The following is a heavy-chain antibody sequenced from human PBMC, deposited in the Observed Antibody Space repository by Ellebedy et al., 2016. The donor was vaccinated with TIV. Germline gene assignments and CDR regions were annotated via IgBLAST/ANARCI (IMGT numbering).Heavy chain of an antibody. CDR2: IKQDGSET. D-gene: IGHD3-3*01. V-gene: IGHV3-7*03. CDR3: AKRDFFGADTLTFDS. CDR1: GFTFSSYW. J-gene: IGHJ4*02. Sequence: PGGSLRLSCADSGFTFSSYWMSWVRQAPGKGLEWVANIKQDGSETHYVDSVKGRFTISRDNAKNSLYLQMSSLRAEDTAVYYCAKRDFFGADTLTFDSWGRGTLVNVSS.